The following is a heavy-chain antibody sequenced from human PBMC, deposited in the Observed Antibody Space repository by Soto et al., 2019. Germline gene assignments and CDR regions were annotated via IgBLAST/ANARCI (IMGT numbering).Heavy chain of an antibody. V-gene: IGHV3-53*01. CDR1: GFTVSSNY. D-gene: IGHD2-15*01. CDR3: ARECRYCSGGSCYSARSYYYGMDV. J-gene: IGHJ6*02. CDR2: IYSGGST. Sequence: GGSLRLSCAASGFTVSSNYMSWVRQAPGKGLEWVSVIYSGGSTYYADSVKGRFTISRDNSKNMLYLQMNSLRAEDTAVYYCARECRYCSGGSCYSARSYYYGMDVWGQGTTVTVSS.